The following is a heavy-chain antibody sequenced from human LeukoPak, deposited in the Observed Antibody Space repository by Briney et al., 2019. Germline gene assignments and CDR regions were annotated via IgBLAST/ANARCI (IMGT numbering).Heavy chain of an antibody. CDR3: TEVPAALYYYYMDV. J-gene: IGHJ6*03. CDR2: IRSKAYGGTT. V-gene: IGHV3-49*04. Sequence: GGSRRLSCTASGVTFGDYAMSWVRQAPGKGLEWVGFIRSKAYGGTTEYAASVKGRFTISRDDSKNTLYLQMNSLKTEDTAVYYCTEVPAALYYYYMDVWGKGTTVTVSS. D-gene: IGHD2-2*01. CDR1: GVTFGDYA.